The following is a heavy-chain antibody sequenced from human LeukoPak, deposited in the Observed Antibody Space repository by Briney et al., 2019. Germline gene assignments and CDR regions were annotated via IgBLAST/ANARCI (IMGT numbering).Heavy chain of an antibody. V-gene: IGHV3-30*02. Sequence: GGSLRLSCAASRFTLSSSGMHWVRQAPGKGLEWVAFQWYDVSTKYYADSVKGRFTISRDNSKNTLYLQMNSLRVEDTAVYYCAKDVPGHGAFGIWGQGTMVTVSS. CDR3: AKDVPGHGAFGI. J-gene: IGHJ3*02. D-gene: IGHD3-10*02. CDR2: QWYDVSTK. CDR1: RFTLSSSG.